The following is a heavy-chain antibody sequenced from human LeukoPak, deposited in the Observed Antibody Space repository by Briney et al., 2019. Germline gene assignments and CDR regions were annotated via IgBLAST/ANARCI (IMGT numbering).Heavy chain of an antibody. CDR3: ARNVSSGFFND. CDR1: GQSFFNSHN. Sequence: SETLSLTCSVSGQSFFNSHNWGWIRQSPGKGLECIGSIHHSGSRFESGSTHYNPSLRGRVTVSADTSKNQFALPLTSVTAAETAVYFCARNVSSGFFNDWGQGTLVIVSS. D-gene: IGHD3-22*01. J-gene: IGHJ1*01. CDR2: IHHSGSRFESGST. V-gene: IGHV4-38-2*02.